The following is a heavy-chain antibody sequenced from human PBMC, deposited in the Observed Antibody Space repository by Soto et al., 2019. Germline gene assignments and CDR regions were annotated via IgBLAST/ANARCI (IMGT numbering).Heavy chain of an antibody. D-gene: IGHD3-10*01. CDR2: IWYDGSNK. V-gene: IGHV3-33*01. CDR1: GFTFSSYG. CDR3: ARDREEGGFGEFHDLYGMDV. Sequence: GGSLRLSCAASGFTFSSYGMHWVRQAPGKGLEWVAVIWYDGSNKYYADSVKGRFTISRDNSKNTLYLQMNSLRAEDTAVYYCARDREEGGFGEFHDLYGMDVWGQGTTVTVSS. J-gene: IGHJ6*02.